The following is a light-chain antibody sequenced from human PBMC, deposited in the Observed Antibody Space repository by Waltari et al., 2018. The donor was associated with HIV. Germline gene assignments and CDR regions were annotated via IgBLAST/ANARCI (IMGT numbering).Light chain of an antibody. CDR2: EVS. CDR1: SSDVGGYNL. CDR3: CAYAGSTTYVI. V-gene: IGLV2-23*02. J-gene: IGLJ2*01. Sequence: QSALTQPASVSGSPGQSITISCTGTSSDVGGYNLVSWYQQHPGKAPKPMSYEVSKRPSGVSNRFSGSKSGNTASLTISGLQAEDEADYYCCAYAGSTTYVIFGGGTKLTVL.